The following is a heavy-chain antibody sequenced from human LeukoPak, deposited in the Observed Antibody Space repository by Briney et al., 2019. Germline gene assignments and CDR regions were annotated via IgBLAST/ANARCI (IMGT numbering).Heavy chain of an antibody. V-gene: IGHV3-30*03. D-gene: IGHD3-3*01. CDR2: ISYDGSNK. J-gene: IGHJ6*03. Sequence: GRSLRLSCAASGFTFSSYGMHWVRQAPGRGLEWVAVISYDGSNKYYADSVKGRFTISRDNSKNTLYLQMNSLRAEDTAVYYCARDESYDFWSGRNYYYYMDVWGKGTTVTVSS. CDR3: ARDESYDFWSGRNYYYYMDV. CDR1: GFTFSSYG.